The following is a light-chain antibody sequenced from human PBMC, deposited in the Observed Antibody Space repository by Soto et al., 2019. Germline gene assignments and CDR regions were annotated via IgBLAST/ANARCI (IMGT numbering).Light chain of an antibody. CDR2: RNN. CDR1: SSNIGNNY. Sequence: QSVLTQPPSASGTPGQRVTISCSGSSSNIGNNYVFWYLQLPGTAPKLLIYRNNQRPSGVPDRISGSKSGTSASLAISGLRSEDEADYYCAAWDDSLSVRYVFGTGTKLTVL. J-gene: IGLJ1*01. V-gene: IGLV1-47*01. CDR3: AAWDDSLSVRYV.